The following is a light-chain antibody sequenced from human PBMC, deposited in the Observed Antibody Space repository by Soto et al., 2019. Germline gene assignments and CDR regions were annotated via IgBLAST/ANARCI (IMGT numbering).Light chain of an antibody. CDR3: CSYLGSTAYV. V-gene: IGLV2-23*01. CDR1: SSNIGGYNI. J-gene: IGLJ1*01. CDR2: EGV. Sequence: QSALAQPASVSGSPGQSITISCSGTSSNIGGYNIVSWYQQHPGKAPKVIIYEGVKRPSGVSDRFSGSTSGVTASLTISGLHAEDVAEYCCCSYLGSTAYVFGSGPNATVL.